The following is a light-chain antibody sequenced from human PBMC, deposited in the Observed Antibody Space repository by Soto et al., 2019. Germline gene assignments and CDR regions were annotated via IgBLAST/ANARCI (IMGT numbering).Light chain of an antibody. CDR2: GAS. V-gene: IGKV3-20*01. CDR3: QQYNSYSPLT. J-gene: IGKJ4*01. CDR1: QSVDRNY. Sequence: EIVLTQSPGTLSLSPGARATLSCRASQSVDRNYLAWYQHKPGQAPRLLIYGASTRATGIPDRFSGSGSGTDFTLTISSLQPDDFATYYCQQYNSYSPLTFGGGTKVDIK.